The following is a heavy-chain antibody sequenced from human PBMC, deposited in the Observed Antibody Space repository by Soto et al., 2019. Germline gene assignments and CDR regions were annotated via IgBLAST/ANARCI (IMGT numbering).Heavy chain of an antibody. D-gene: IGHD6-13*01. CDR2: ISGSGGST. CDR1: GFTFSSYA. Sequence: EVQLLESGGGLVQPGGSLRLSCAASGFTFSSYAMSWVRQAPGKGLEWVSAISGSGGSTYYADSVKGRFTISRDNSKNTMYLQMNSLRAEDTAVYYCAKGGTAAGTSHIDYWGQGTLVTVSS. V-gene: IGHV3-23*01. J-gene: IGHJ4*02. CDR3: AKGGTAAGTSHIDY.